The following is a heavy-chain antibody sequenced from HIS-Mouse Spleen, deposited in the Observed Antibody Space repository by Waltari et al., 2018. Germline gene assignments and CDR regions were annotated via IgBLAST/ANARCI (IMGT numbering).Heavy chain of an antibody. D-gene: IGHD6-13*01. V-gene: IGHV4-39*07. CDR3: AREIPYSSSWYDWYFDL. CDR1: VGSISSSSYY. Sequence: QLQLQESGTGLVKPSETLSLTCTVPVGSISSSSYYWGLLRQPPGKGLEWIGSIYYSGSTYYNPSLKSRVTISVDTSKNQFSLKLSSVTAADTAVYYCAREIPYSSSWYDWYFDLWGRGTLVTVSS. CDR2: IYYSGST. J-gene: IGHJ2*01.